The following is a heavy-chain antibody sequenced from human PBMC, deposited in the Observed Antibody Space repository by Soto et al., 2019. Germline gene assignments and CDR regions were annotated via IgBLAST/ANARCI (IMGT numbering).Heavy chain of an antibody. Sequence: SETLSLTCTVSRGYVNTFHWSWVRQPAGKGLEWIGRIYTSGSTNYNPSLKSRVTMSVDTSKNQFSLKLSSVTAADTAVYYCAGTYGSGSFDPWGQGTLVTVSS. CDR2: IYTSGST. CDR1: RGYVNTFH. D-gene: IGHD3-10*01. J-gene: IGHJ5*02. CDR3: AGTYGSGSFDP. V-gene: IGHV4-4*07.